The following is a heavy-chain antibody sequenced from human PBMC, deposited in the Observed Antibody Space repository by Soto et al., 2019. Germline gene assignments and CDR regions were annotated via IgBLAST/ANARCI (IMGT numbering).Heavy chain of an antibody. Sequence: SVKVSCKASGFTFTSSAVQWVRQARGQRLEWIGWIVVGSGNTNYAQKFQERVTITRDMSTSTAYMELSSLRSEDTAVYYCAADSGDTAMVTDFDDWGQGTLVTVSS. J-gene: IGHJ4*02. V-gene: IGHV1-58*01. CDR3: AADSGDTAMVTDFDD. D-gene: IGHD5-18*01. CDR2: IVVGSGNT. CDR1: GFTFTSSA.